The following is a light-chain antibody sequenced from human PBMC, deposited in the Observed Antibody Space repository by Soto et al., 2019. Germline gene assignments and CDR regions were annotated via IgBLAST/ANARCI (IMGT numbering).Light chain of an antibody. V-gene: IGKV1-39*01. J-gene: IGKJ2*01. CDR2: AAS. Sequence: DIQVTQSPVSLSASVGDRVTITCRTSQGISTYLNWYQHKAGDAPRLLISAASDLQKGVPSRFSGSESGADFTLTISSLRPEDFATYYCQQAYITPYTFGQGTKLEI. CDR3: QQAYITPYT. CDR1: QGISTY.